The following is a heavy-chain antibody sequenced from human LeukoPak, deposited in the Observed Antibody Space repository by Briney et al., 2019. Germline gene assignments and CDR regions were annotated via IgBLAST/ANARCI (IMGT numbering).Heavy chain of an antibody. V-gene: IGHV1-18*03. CDR3: ARTPYHDSSGFDHFNY. J-gene: IGHJ4*02. Sequence: ASVKVSCNASGYTFSNYGITWVRQAPGQGLEWMGWISAYSGNSNYARKFFDRLIMTVDSSTSTAYMELKSLRSDDMAVYYCARTPYHDSSGFDHFNYWGQGTLVTVSS. CDR2: ISAYSGNS. CDR1: GYTFSNYG. D-gene: IGHD3-22*01.